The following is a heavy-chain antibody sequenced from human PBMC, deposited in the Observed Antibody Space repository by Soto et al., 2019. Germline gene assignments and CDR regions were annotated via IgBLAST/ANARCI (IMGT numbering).Heavy chain of an antibody. CDR1: GGTFSSYA. J-gene: IGHJ4*02. D-gene: IGHD3-16*02. Sequence: SVKVSCKASGGTFSSYAISWVRQAPGQGLEWMGGIIPIFGTANYAQKFQGRVTITADESTSTAYMELSSLRSEDTAVYYCAREQQSTQGYDYVWGSYRHLGYFDYWGQGTLVTVSS. CDR3: AREQQSTQGYDYVWGSYRHLGYFDY. V-gene: IGHV1-69*13. CDR2: IIPIFGTA.